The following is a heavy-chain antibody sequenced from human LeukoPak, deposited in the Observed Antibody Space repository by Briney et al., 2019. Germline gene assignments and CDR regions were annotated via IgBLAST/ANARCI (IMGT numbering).Heavy chain of an antibody. Sequence: PGGSLRLSCAASGFTFSSYGMHWVRQAPGKGLEWVAFIRCDGSNKYYADSVKGRFTISRDNSKNTLYLQMNSLRAEDTAVYYCARYCSSTSCYTGRVFDYWGQGTLVTVSS. D-gene: IGHD2-2*02. V-gene: IGHV3-30*02. CDR2: IRCDGSNK. J-gene: IGHJ4*02. CDR1: GFTFSSYG. CDR3: ARYCSSTSCYTGRVFDY.